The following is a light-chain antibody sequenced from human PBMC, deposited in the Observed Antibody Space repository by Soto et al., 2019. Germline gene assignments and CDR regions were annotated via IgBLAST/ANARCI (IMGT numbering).Light chain of an antibody. CDR1: QSVSSSH. V-gene: IGKV3-20*01. Sequence: DIVLTQSPATLSLSPGERATLSCKASQSVSSSHLAWYQQKVGQPPRLLLHDTSTRATGVPDRFSGSGSGTDFTLTISRLEPEEFAVYYCQQFGNSLYTFGQGTKLDIK. CDR3: QQFGNSLYT. CDR2: DTS. J-gene: IGKJ2*01.